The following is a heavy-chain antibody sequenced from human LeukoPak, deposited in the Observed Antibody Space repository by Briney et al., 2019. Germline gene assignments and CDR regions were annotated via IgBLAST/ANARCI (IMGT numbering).Heavy chain of an antibody. J-gene: IGHJ5*02. V-gene: IGHV1-8*01. D-gene: IGHD6-6*01. Sequence: GASVKVSCKASGYTFTSYDINWVRQATGQGLEWMGWMNPNSGNTGYAQKFQGRVTITADESTSTAYMELSSLRSEDTAVYYCARDSRIAARYNWFDPWGQGTLVTVSS. CDR1: GYTFTSYD. CDR2: MNPNSGNT. CDR3: ARDSRIAARYNWFDP.